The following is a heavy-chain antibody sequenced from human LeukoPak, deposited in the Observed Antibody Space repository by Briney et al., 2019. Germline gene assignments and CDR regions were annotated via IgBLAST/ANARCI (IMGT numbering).Heavy chain of an antibody. CDR2: IYHSGST. D-gene: IGHD2-15*01. CDR1: GYSISSGYY. CDR3: ARLTPFAVDV. Sequence: SETLSLTCTVSGYSISSGYYWGWIRQPPGKGLEWIGSIYHSGSTYYNPSLKSRVTISVDTSKNHFSLKLSSVTAADTAVYYCARLTPFAVDVWGKGTTVTVSS. J-gene: IGHJ6*04. V-gene: IGHV4-38-2*02.